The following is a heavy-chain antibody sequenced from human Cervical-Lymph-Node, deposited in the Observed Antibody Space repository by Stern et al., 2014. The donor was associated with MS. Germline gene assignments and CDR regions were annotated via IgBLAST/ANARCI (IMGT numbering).Heavy chain of an antibody. CDR3: AREGGNTAEYFQH. D-gene: IGHD4-23*01. Sequence: VQLVQSGGGVVQPGRSLRLSCAASGFTFSSSGMHWVRQAPGKGLEWRAIIWYDGSNTYYADSVKGRFTISRDNSKNTLYLQMNSLRAEDTAVYYCAREGGNTAEYFQHWGQGTLVTVSS. V-gene: IGHV3-33*01. CDR2: IWYDGSNT. CDR1: GFTFSSSG. J-gene: IGHJ1*01.